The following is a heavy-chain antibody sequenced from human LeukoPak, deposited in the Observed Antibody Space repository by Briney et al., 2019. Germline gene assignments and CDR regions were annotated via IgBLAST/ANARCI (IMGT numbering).Heavy chain of an antibody. CDR1: DGSFSGYY. CDR3: ARGSKGSSWSYYYYYMDV. V-gene: IGHV4-34*01. D-gene: IGHD6-13*01. CDR2: INHSGST. Sequence: SETLSLTCAVYDGSFSGYYWSWIRQPPGKGLEWIGEINHSGSTNYNPSLKSRVTISVDTSKNQFSRKLSSVTAADTAVYYCARGSKGSSWSYYYYYMDVWGKGTTVTVSS. J-gene: IGHJ6*03.